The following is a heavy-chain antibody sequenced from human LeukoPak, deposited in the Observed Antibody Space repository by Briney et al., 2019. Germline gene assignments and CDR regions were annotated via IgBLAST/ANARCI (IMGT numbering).Heavy chain of an antibody. J-gene: IGHJ3*02. CDR1: SCSINSSSYY. Sequence: SETLSLTCSVYSCSINSSSYYWGWLCQPPGRVLERIASICYTKSTYYNPSIKSLVTISVDTTNNQFSLKLSSVPAADTAVYYCARRLTYYYDSSGYYYGPDDAFDIWGQGTMVTASS. CDR2: ICYTKST. V-gene: IGHV4-39*01. CDR3: ARRLTYYYDSSGYYYGPDDAFDI. D-gene: IGHD3-22*01.